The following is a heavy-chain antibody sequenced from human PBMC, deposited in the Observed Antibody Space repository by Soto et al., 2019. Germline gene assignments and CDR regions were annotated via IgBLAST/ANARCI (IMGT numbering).Heavy chain of an antibody. D-gene: IGHD2-2*01. CDR1: GGSFSGYY. J-gene: IGHJ6*02. Sequence: SETLSLTCAVYGGSFSGYYWSWIRQPPGKGLEWIGEINHSGSTNYNPSLKSRVTISVDTSKNQFSLKLSSVTAADTAVYYCARGRGSDIVVVPAVELGYYGMDVWGQGTTVS. CDR3: ARGRGSDIVVVPAVELGYYGMDV. CDR2: INHSGST. V-gene: IGHV4-34*01.